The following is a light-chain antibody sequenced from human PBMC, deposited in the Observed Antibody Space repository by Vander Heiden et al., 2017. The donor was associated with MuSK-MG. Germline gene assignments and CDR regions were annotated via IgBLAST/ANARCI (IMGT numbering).Light chain of an antibody. V-gene: IGKV1-39*01. J-gene: IGKJ3*01. CDR1: QTVTIY. CDR2: AAS. CDR3: HQTYSVPFT. Sequence: DIQMTQSPSSLSASVGDRITITCRASQTVTIYLNWYQQKPGKAPNLLIYAASNLQSGVPSRFSGSGSRTDFTLTISSLQPEDFATYYCHQTYSVPFTFGPGTRVGIK.